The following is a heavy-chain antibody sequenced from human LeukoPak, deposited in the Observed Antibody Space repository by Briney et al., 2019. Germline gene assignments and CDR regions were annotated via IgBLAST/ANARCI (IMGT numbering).Heavy chain of an antibody. V-gene: IGHV3-23*01. CDR3: AKLPVLYGSGSYSPNDD. D-gene: IGHD3-10*01. J-gene: IGHJ4*02. CDR2: ISSSGGTT. Sequence: PGGSLRLSCVASGFTFRGYAMSWVRQAPGKGLEWVSTISSSGGTTYYVDSVKGRFTISRDNSKNTLYLQMNSLRDEDTAVYYCAKLPVLYGSGSYSPNDDWGQGTLASVSS. CDR1: GFTFRGYA.